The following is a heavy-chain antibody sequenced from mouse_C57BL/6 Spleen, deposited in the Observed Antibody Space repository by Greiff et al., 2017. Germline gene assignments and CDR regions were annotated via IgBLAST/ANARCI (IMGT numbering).Heavy chain of an antibody. J-gene: IGHJ2*01. D-gene: IGHD4-1*01. CDR1: GYTFTRYW. CDR2: IYPGSGSP. Sequence: QVQLQQPGAELVKPGASVKMSCKASGYTFTRYWITWVKQRPGHGLEWIGEIYPGSGSPNYNEKFKGKATLTVDTSSSTAYMQLSSLTSEDAAVYYCARPQAGTRYYFDYWGQGTTLTVSS. CDR3: ARPQAGTRYYFDY. V-gene: IGHV1-55*01.